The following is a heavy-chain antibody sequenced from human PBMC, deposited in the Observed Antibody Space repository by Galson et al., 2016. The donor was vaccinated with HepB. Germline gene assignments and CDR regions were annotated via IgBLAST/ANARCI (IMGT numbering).Heavy chain of an antibody. CDR3: AIRLYSSGSFDY. CDR1: EYNFITYW. CDR2: IDPSDSYT. V-gene: IGHV5-10-1*01. Sequence: QSGAEVKKPGESLRISCMGSEYNFITYWISWVRQMPGKGLEWMGSIDPSDSYTNYSPSFQGHVTISTDRSISTAYLQWSSLKASDTAIYYCAIRLYSSGSFDYWGQGTLVTVSS. J-gene: IGHJ4*02. D-gene: IGHD6-19*01.